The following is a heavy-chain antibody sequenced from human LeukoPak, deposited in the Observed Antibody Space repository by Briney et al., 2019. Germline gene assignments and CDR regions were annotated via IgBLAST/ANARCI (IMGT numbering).Heavy chain of an antibody. CDR1: GYTFIGYY. CDR3: ATGPQHSCGGYCYSDYFDY. Sequence: ASVKVSCEASGYTFIGYYMRWVRQAPGQGLEWMGWIKPNSGGTNYAQKFQGRVTITADRSTSTAYMELSSLRSEDTAVYYCATGPQHSCGGYCYSDYFDYWGQGTLVTVSS. V-gene: IGHV1-2*02. J-gene: IGHJ4*02. CDR2: IKPNSGGT. D-gene: IGHD2-21*02.